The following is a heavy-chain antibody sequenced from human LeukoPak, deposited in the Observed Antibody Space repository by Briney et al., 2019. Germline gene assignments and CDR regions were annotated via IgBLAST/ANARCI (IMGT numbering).Heavy chain of an antibody. Sequence: SETLSLTCTVSGGSISSYYWSWIRQPPGKGLGWIGYIYYSGSTNYNPSLKSRVIISVDTSKNQFSLKMTSVTAADTAVYYCARRGYYYGGSGYYYFDYWGQGTLVTVSS. J-gene: IGHJ4*02. CDR3: ARRGYYYGGSGYYYFDY. CDR1: GGSISSYY. V-gene: IGHV4-59*01. CDR2: IYYSGST. D-gene: IGHD3-22*01.